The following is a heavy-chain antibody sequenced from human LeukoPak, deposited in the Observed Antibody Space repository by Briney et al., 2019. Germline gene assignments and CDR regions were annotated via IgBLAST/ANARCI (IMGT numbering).Heavy chain of an antibody. CDR1: GYTFTGYY. CDR3: AAWTAGEGAYYLFDY. V-gene: IGHV1-2*02. J-gene: IGHJ4*02. D-gene: IGHD3-10*01. CDR2: INPNSGGT. Sequence: ASVKVSCKASGYTFTGYYMHWVRQAPGQGLEWMGWINPNSGGTNYAQKFQGRVTMTTDTSTSTAYMELRSLRSDDTAVYYCAAWTAGEGAYYLFDYWGQGTLVTVSS.